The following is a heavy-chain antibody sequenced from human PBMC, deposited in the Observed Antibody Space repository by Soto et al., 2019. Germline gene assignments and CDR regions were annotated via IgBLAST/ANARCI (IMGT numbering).Heavy chain of an antibody. CDR2: IKQDGSEE. D-gene: IGHD2-15*01. CDR3: AREKVEVYCSGGSCYGRAYYYYGMDV. V-gene: IGHV3-7*01. CDR1: GFTFSSYW. J-gene: IGHJ6*02. Sequence: GGSLRLSCAASGFTFSSYWMSWVRQAPGKGLEWVANIKQDGSEEYYVDSVKDRFTISRDNAKNSLYLQMNSLRAEDTVVYYCAREKVEVYCSGGSCYGRAYYYYGMDVWGQGTTVTVSS.